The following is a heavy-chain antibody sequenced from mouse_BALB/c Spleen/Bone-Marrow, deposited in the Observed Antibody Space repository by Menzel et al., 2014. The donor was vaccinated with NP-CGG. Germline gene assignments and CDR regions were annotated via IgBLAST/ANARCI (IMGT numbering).Heavy chain of an antibody. Sequence: VQLVESGAALVRPGTSVKVSCKVSGYAFTNYLIDWVKQRPGQGLEWIGVINPGSGGTTYNEKFKGRTTLTADKSSNTAYMQLSSLTSDDSAVYFCATNWGDYWGQGTTLTVSS. J-gene: IGHJ2*01. CDR2: INPGSGGT. D-gene: IGHD4-1*01. CDR3: ATNWGDY. V-gene: IGHV1-54*01. CDR1: GYAFTNYL.